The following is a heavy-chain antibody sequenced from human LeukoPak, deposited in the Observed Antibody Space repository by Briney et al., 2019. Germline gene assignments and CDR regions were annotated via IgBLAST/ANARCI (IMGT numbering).Heavy chain of an antibody. V-gene: IGHV4-61*02. CDR1: GGSISSGSYY. D-gene: IGHD6-6*01. CDR2: IYTSGST. Sequence: SQTLSLTCTVSGGSISSGSYYWSWIRQPAGKGLEWIGRIYTSGSTNYNPSLKSRVTISVDTSKNQFSLKLSSVTAADTAVYYCARGEYSSSTDFDYWGQGTLVAVSS. CDR3: ARGEYSSSTDFDY. J-gene: IGHJ4*02.